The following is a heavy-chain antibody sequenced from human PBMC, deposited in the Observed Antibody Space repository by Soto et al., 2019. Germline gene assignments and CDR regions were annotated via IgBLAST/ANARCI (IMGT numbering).Heavy chain of an antibody. CDR1: GGSISSYY. CDR3: ARVNGSGSLNWFDP. D-gene: IGHD3-10*01. CDR2: IYYSGST. V-gene: IGHV4-59*01. J-gene: IGHJ5*02. Sequence: QVQLQESGPGLVKPSETLSLTCTVSGGSISSYYWSWIRQPPGKGLEWIGYIYYSGSTNYNPSLKSRVTISVATSKNQFSLKLSSVTAADTAVYYCARVNGSGSLNWFDPWGQGTLVTVSS.